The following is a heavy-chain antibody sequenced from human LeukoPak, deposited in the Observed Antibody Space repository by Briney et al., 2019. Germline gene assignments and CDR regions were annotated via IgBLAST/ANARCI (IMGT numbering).Heavy chain of an antibody. CDR2: MYLDGRT. J-gene: IGHJ3*02. CDR1: GGSISSLNL. V-gene: IGHV4-4*02. D-gene: IGHD3-3*01. CDR3: ARVKVGRYYDFSDAFDI. Sequence: SETLSLTCAVSGGSISSLNLWSWLRQPPGKGLEWVGEMYLDGRTNFHPSVRGRVTIFIDKPKNQLSLQLTSVTAADTAVYYCARVKVGRYYDFSDAFDIWGQGTMVTVSS.